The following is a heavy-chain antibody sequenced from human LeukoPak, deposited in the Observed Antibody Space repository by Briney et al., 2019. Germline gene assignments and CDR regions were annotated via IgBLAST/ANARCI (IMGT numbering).Heavy chain of an antibody. CDR1: GGSFSGYY. Sequence: SETLSLTCAVYGGSFSGYYWSWIRQPPGKGLEWIGEINHSGSTNYNPSLKSRVTISVDTSKNQFSLKLSSVTAADTAVYYCARLGRYSYGPPFDYWGQGTLVTVSS. D-gene: IGHD5-18*01. J-gene: IGHJ4*02. CDR2: INHSGST. V-gene: IGHV4-34*01. CDR3: ARLGRYSYGPPFDY.